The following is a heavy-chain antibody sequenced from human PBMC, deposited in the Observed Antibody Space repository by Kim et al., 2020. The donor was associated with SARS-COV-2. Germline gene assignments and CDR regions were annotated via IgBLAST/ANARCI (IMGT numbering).Heavy chain of an antibody. V-gene: IGHV3-74*01. D-gene: IGHD3-16*01. CDR2: INSDGSST. J-gene: IGHJ6*02. CDR3: ARDRVMITFGGVMGYYGMDV. Sequence: GGSLRLSCAASGFTFSSYWMHWVRQAPGKGLVWVSRINSDGSSTSYADSVKGRFTISRDNAKNTLYLQMNSLRAEDTAVYYCARDRVMITFGGVMGYYGMDVWGQGTTVTVSS. CDR1: GFTFSSYW.